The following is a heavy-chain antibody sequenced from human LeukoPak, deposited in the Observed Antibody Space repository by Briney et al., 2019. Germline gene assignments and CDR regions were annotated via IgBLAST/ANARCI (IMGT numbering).Heavy chain of an antibody. V-gene: IGHV1-46*01. CDR1: GYTFTSYF. J-gene: IGHJ5*02. Sequence: ASVKVSCKASGYTFTSYFMHWVRQAPGQGLDWMGIINPSGGSTSYAQKFQGRVTMTRDTSTSTVYMELNSLRAEDTAVYYCVRVAVAGNLNNWFDPWGQGTLVTVSS. CDR3: VRVAVAGNLNNWFDP. CDR2: INPSGGST. D-gene: IGHD6-19*01.